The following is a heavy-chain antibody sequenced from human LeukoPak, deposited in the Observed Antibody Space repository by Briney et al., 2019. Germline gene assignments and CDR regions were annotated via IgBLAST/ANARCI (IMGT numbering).Heavy chain of an antibody. CDR2: ISSSSSYI. V-gene: IGHV3-21*01. D-gene: IGHD3-9*01. CDR1: GFTFSSYS. Sequence: GGSLRLSCAASGFTFSSYSINWVRQAPGKGLEWVSSISSSSSYIYYADSVRGRFTISRDNAKNSLYLQLNSLRAEDTAVYYCARGSDNFYYYQYMDVWGKGTTVTVSS. CDR3: ARGSDNFYYYQYMDV. J-gene: IGHJ6*03.